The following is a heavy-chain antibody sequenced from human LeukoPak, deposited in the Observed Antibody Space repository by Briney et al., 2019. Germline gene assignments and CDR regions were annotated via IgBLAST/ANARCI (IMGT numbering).Heavy chain of an antibody. D-gene: IGHD6-6*01. V-gene: IGHV4-34*01. Sequence: SETLSLTCAVYGGSFSGYYWSWIRQPPGKGLEWIGEINHSGSTNYNPSLKSRVTISVDTSKNQFSLKLSSVSAADTAVYYCARALGSSSSYFDYRGQGTLVTVSS. CDR2: INHSGST. CDR3: ARALGSSSSYFDY. J-gene: IGHJ4*02. CDR1: GGSFSGYY.